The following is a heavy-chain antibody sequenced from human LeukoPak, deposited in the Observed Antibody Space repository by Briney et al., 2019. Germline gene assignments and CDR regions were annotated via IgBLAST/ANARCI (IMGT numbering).Heavy chain of an antibody. CDR2: ISGSGGST. CDR3: AKVLPGRGIAVAGRGAFDI. Sequence: PGGSLRLSCAASGFTFSSYGMSWVRQAPGKGLEWVSAISGSGGSTYYADSVKGRFTISRDNSKNTLYLQMNSLRAEDTAVYYCAKVLPGRGIAVAGRGAFDIWGQGTMVTVSS. J-gene: IGHJ3*02. V-gene: IGHV3-23*01. D-gene: IGHD6-19*01. CDR1: GFTFSSYG.